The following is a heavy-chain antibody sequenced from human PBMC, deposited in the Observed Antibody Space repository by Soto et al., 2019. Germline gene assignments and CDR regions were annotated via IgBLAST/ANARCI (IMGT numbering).Heavy chain of an antibody. D-gene: IGHD1-1*01. CDR1: GFTFSSYW. CDR3: ARGGTGTTWNYYYMDV. V-gene: IGHV3-7*04. CDR2: IKQDGNEK. J-gene: IGHJ6*03. Sequence: GGSLRLSCAASGFTFSSYWMSWVRQAPGKGLEWVANIKQDGNEKYYVDSVKGRFTISRDNAKNSLYLQMNSLRAEDTAVYYCARGGTGTTWNYYYMDVWGKGTTVTVSS.